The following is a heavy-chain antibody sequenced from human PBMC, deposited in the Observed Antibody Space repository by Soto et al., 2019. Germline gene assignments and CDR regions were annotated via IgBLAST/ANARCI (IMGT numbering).Heavy chain of an antibody. CDR1: GLTFSSNW. D-gene: IGHD3-10*01. V-gene: IGHV3-7*04. Sequence: EVQLVESGGGLVQPGGSLRLSCVASGLTFSSNWMTWVRQAPGKGLEWVANIKQDGSDIHYVDSVKGRFTISRDNVKNSLYLQMNSLRAEDTAVYYCARDHSYYSCGRWYDRLDVWGQGTTVAVSS. CDR2: IKQDGSDI. J-gene: IGHJ6*02. CDR3: ARDHSYYSCGRWYDRLDV.